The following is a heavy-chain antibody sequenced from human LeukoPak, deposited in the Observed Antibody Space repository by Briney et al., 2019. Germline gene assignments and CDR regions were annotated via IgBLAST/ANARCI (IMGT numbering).Heavy chain of an antibody. CDR2: ISGSGGST. CDR1: GFTFSSYG. CDR3: AKDVHCSGGSCYPSFDY. D-gene: IGHD2-15*01. J-gene: IGHJ4*02. V-gene: IGHV3-23*01. Sequence: PGGSLRLSCAASGFTFSSYGMSWVRQAPGKGLEWVSAISGSGGSTYYADSVKGRFTISRDNSKNTLYLQMNSLRAEDTAVYYCAKDVHCSGGSCYPSFDYWGQGTLVTVSS.